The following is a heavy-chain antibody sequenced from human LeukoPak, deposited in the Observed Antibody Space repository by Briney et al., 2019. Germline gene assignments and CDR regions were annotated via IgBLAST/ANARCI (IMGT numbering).Heavy chain of an antibody. CDR2: IYYSGST. CDR3: ARGHYDSSADGAFDI. D-gene: IGHD3-22*01. Sequence: SETLSLTCTVSGGSISSSSYYWGWIRQPPGKGLEWIGSIYYSGSTYYNPSLKSRVTISVDTSKNQFSLKLSSVTAADTAVYYCARGHYDSSADGAFDIWGQGTMVTVSS. J-gene: IGHJ3*02. V-gene: IGHV4-39*07. CDR1: GGSISSSSYY.